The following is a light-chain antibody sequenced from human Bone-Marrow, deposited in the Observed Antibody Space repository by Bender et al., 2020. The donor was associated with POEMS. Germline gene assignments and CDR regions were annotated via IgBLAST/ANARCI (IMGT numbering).Light chain of an antibody. J-gene: IGLJ1*01. Sequence: QSALTQPASVSGSPGQSITISCTGTSSDVGGSNYVSWYRQHPGKAPKLMIFDVSYRPSGVSDRFSGSKSGNTASLTISGLQAEDEALYYCSASGGRSSPYVFGTGTEVTVL. CDR3: SASGGRSSPYV. V-gene: IGLV2-14*01. CDR2: DVS. CDR1: SSDVGGSNY.